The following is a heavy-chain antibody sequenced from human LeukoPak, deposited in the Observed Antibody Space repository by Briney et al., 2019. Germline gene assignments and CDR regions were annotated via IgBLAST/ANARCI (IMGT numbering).Heavy chain of an antibody. V-gene: IGHV4-39*01. CDR2: LYYSGST. D-gene: IGHD2-15*01. CDR3: ARRYGSFDY. J-gene: IGHJ4*02. CDR1: GGSISSSSYH. Sequence: SETLSLTCSVSGGSISSSSYHWDWIRQPRGKGLECIESLYYSGSTYCTPSLKTRVTISVGTSKNQFSLKLSSVTAADTAVYYCARRYGSFDYWGQGTLVTVSS.